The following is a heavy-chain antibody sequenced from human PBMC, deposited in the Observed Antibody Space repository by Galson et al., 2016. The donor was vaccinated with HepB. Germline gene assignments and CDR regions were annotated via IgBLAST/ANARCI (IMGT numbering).Heavy chain of an antibody. CDR3: AVWFGDVNY. Sequence: TLSLTCTVSGGSISSGSYFCNWIRQPAGKGLEWIGSMFTSGNSNYNPSLKSRVTISLDTSKNQFFLKMSSVTAADTAGYYCAVWFGDVNYWGQGILVTVSS. CDR1: GGSISSGSYF. V-gene: IGHV4-61*02. D-gene: IGHD3-10*01. J-gene: IGHJ4*02. CDR2: MFTSGNS.